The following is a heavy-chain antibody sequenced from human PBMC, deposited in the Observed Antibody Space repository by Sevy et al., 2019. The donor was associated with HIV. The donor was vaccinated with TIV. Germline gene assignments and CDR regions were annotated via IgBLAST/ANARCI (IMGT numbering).Heavy chain of an antibody. CDR3: ASPLSYYDFWSGYYTGYYGMDV. V-gene: IGHV3-11*01. J-gene: IGHJ6*02. CDR2: ISSSGSTI. CDR1: GFTFSDYY. Sequence: GGSLRLSCAASGFTFSDYYMSWIRQAPGKGLEWVSYISSSGSTIYYADSVKGGVTISRDNAKKSLYLQMNSLRAEDTAVYYCASPLSYYDFWSGYYTGYYGMDVWGQGTTVTVSS. D-gene: IGHD3-3*01.